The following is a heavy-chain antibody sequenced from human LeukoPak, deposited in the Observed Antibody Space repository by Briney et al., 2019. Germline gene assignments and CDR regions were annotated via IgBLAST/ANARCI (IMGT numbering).Heavy chain of an antibody. J-gene: IGHJ6*02. CDR2: IIPILGIA. V-gene: IGHV1-69*04. Sequence: ASVKVSCKASGGTFSSYAISWVRQAPGQGLEWMGRIIPILGIANYAQKFQGRVMITADESTSTAYMELSSLRSEDTALYYCARIPAAIVDYYYYGMDLWGQGTTVTVSS. CDR3: ARIPAAIVDYYYYGMDL. D-gene: IGHD2-2*01. CDR1: GGTFSSYA.